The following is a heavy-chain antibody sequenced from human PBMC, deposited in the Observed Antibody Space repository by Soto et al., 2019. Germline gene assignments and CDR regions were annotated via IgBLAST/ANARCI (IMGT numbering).Heavy chain of an antibody. V-gene: IGHV4-34*01. D-gene: IGHD2-21*01. J-gene: IGHJ6*03. CDR3: ARGGISHWAYFYYMDV. CDR1: DLSLSYYF. CDR2: INHLGSI. Sequence: PSQTKSLTTVFSDLSLSYYFLILIRQHPGMALEWIGEINHLGSINYNPSLKSRVTMSVDTSKNQFSLTLNSVTAADTATYYCARGGISHWAYFYYMDVWDRGTTVTVS.